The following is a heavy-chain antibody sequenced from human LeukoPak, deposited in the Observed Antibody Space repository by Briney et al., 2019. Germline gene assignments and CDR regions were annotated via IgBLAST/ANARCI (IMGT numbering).Heavy chain of an antibody. CDR3: AKAKSSGWPVTYYFDY. V-gene: IGHV3-33*06. Sequence: PGGSLRLSCAASGFTFSSYGMHWVRQAPGKGLEWVAVIWYDGSNKHYADSVKGRFTISRDNSKNTLYLQMNSLRAEDTAVYYCAKAKSSGWPVTYYFDYWGQGTLVTVSS. J-gene: IGHJ4*02. CDR1: GFTFSSYG. CDR2: IWYDGSNK. D-gene: IGHD6-19*01.